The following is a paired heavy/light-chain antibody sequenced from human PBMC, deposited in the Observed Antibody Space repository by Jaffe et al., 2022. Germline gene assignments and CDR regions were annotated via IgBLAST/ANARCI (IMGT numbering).Heavy chain of an antibody. CDR2: VRFDGSLK. CDR1: GYTFSAFG. J-gene: IGHJ4*02. V-gene: IGHV3-30*02. D-gene: IGHD3-22*01. Sequence: QVHLVESGGGVVQPGGSLRLSCAASGYTFSAFGIHWVRQAPGKALQWVSFVRFDGSLKYYIDSVKGRFTISRDNSKNTVYLQMNSLRPEDTGLYYCAKDRSSGYYDPDYWGQGTLVTVSS. CDR3: AKDRSSGYYDPDY.
Light chain of an antibody. J-gene: IGLJ1*01. CDR2: EVT. V-gene: IGLV2-8*01. CDR1: SSDVGGYNY. Sequence: QSALTQPPSASGSPGQSVTISCTGTSSDVGGYNYVSWYQQHPGKAPKLIIYEVTKRASGVPDRFSGSKAGNTASLTVSGLQADDEADYYCSSYAGRNICVFGTGTTVTVL. CDR3: SSYAGRNICV.